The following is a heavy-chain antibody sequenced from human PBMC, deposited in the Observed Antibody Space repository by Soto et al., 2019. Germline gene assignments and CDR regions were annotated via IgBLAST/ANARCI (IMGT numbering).Heavy chain of an antibody. V-gene: IGHV1-69*13. CDR2: IIPIFGTA. CDR3: ARSDTAMVYFDH. J-gene: IGHJ4*02. Sequence: GASVKVSCKASGGTFSSYAISWVRQAPGQGLEWMGGIIPIFGTANYAQKFQGRVTITADESTSTAYMELSSLRSEDTAVYYCARSDTAMVYFDHWGQGTLVTVSS. D-gene: IGHD5-18*01. CDR1: GGTFSSYA.